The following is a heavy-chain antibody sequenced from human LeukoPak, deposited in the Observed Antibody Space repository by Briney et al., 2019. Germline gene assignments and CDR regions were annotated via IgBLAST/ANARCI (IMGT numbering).Heavy chain of an antibody. Sequence: ASMKVSCKASWYTFTGYYMHWVRQAPGQGLEWMGWINPDSGGTNYGQKFQGRVTMTRDTSITTAYMELSRLRSDDTAMYYCARKDMRLGTFDIWGQGTMVTVSS. CDR1: WYTFTGYY. V-gene: IGHV1-2*02. J-gene: IGHJ3*02. CDR3: ARKDMRLGTFDI. D-gene: IGHD2-15*01. CDR2: INPDSGGT.